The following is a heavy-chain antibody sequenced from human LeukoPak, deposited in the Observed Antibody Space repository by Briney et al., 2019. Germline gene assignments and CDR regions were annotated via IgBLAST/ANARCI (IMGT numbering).Heavy chain of an antibody. D-gene: IGHD3-3*01. CDR3: ARDLGYYDFWSGYYGDYFDY. V-gene: IGHV7-4-1*02. J-gene: IGHJ4*02. CDR2: INTNTGNP. Sequence: ASVEVSCKASGYTFTSIAMKWVRQAPGQGLEWMGWINTNTGNPTYAQGFTGRFVFSLDTSVSTAYLQISSLKAEDTAVYYCARDLGYYDFWSGYYGDYFDYWGQGTLVTVSS. CDR1: GYTFTSIA.